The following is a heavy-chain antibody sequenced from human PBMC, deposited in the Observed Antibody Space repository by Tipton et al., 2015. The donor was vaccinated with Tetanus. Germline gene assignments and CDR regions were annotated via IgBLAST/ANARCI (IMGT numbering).Heavy chain of an antibody. CDR2: IYSRGTT. D-gene: IGHD4-17*01. V-gene: IGHV4-30-2*01. CDR3: ARGRNYGDYIDS. Sequence: TLSLTCAVSGDSIISGSYSWNWIRQPPGQGLEWIGYIYSRGTTVYNPSLKSRVSISVDTSKSQFSLTLSSVAAADTAVYYCARGRNYGDYIDSWGQGILVTVSS. J-gene: IGHJ4*02. CDR1: GDSIISGSYS.